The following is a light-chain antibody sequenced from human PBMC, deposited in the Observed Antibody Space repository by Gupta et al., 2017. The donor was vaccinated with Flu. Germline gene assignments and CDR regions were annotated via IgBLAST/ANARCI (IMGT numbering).Light chain of an antibody. J-gene: IGLJ3*02. Sequence: QTVVPQEPSLPVSPGGTVTLSCGSSTGAVTTSHYAYWFQQKPGQAPRTLIYDTTKKHSWTPARFSGSLLGGKAALTLSGAQADDEADYYCLLSYNGPRVFGGGTKLTVL. CDR1: TGAVTTSHY. CDR2: DTT. CDR3: LLSYNGPRV. V-gene: IGLV7-46*01.